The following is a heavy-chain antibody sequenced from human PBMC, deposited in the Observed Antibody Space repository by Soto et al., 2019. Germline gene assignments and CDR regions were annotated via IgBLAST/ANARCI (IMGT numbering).Heavy chain of an antibody. CDR3: ARDGSGGAYYYYYYGMDV. D-gene: IGHD2-15*01. J-gene: IGHJ6*02. V-gene: IGHV1-3*01. CDR2: INAGNGNT. CDR1: GYTFPSYA. Sequence: SVKVSCKASGYTFPSYAIHWVRQAPGQRLEWMGWINAGNGNTKYSQKFQGRVTITRDTSANTAYMELSSLRSDDTAVYYCARDGSGGAYYYYYYGMDVWGQGTTVTVSS.